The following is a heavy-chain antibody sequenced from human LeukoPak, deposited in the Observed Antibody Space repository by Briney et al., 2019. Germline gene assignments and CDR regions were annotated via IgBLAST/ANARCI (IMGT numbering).Heavy chain of an antibody. CDR3: AKDREYSYVYDAFDI. CDR2: MSGSGGST. V-gene: IGHV3-23*01. Sequence: GGSLRLSCAASGFTFSSYAMSWVRQAPGKGLEWVSGMSGSGGSTYYADSVKGRFTISRDNSKNTLYLQMNTLRAEDTVVYYCAKDREYSYVYDAFDIWGQGTLVTVSS. D-gene: IGHD3-16*01. J-gene: IGHJ3*02. CDR1: GFTFSSYA.